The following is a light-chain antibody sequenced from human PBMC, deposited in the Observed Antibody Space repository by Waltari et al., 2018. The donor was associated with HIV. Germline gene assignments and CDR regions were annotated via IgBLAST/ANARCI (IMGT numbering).Light chain of an antibody. CDR3: SSYTSTSTV. J-gene: IGLJ3*02. V-gene: IGLV2-14*01. CDR1: SSDVGGYNY. Sequence: QSALPQPASVSGSPGQSITISCTGTSSDVGGYNYVSWYQQHPGKAPKLMIYEVSSRPSGVSNRFSGSKSGNTASLTISGLQAEDEADYYCSSYTSTSTVFGGGTKLTVL. CDR2: EVS.